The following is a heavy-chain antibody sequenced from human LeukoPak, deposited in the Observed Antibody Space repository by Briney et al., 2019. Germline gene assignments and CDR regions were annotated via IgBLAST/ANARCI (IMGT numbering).Heavy chain of an antibody. D-gene: IGHD1-1*01. CDR3: ARLPATGTYVVDY. CDR1: GYSFTTYW. V-gene: IGHV5-51*01. J-gene: IGHJ4*02. CDR2: IYPGDSDT. Sequence: GESLKISCKGSGYSFTTYWIGWVRQMPGKGLEWMGLIYPGDSDTRYSPSFQGQVTISAVKSNSTAYLQWSSLKASDTAIYYCARLPATGTYVVDYWGQGTLVTVSS.